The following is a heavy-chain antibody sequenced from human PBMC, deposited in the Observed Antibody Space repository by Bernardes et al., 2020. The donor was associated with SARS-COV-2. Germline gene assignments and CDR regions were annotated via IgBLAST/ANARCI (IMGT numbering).Heavy chain of an antibody. D-gene: IGHD3-16*02. J-gene: IGHJ4*02. CDR1: GFTFRSYS. CDR3: ARVAPNLARLGELSFFY. Sequence: GGSLRLSCAGSGFTFRSYSMNWVRQAPGKGLEWISYISSDSNTIYYADSVKGRFTISRDNTKNSLYLQMNSLRAEDTAVYYCARVAPNLARLGELSFFYWGQGTLVTVSS. V-gene: IGHV3-48*01. CDR2: ISSDSNTI.